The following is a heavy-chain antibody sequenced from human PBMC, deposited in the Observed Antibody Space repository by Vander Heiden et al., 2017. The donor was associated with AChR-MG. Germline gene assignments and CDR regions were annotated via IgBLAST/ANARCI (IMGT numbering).Heavy chain of an antibody. Sequence: QLQLQESGSGLVKPSQTLSLTCAVSGGSISSGGYSWSWIRQPPGKGLEWIGYIYHSGSTYYNPSLKSRVTISVDRSKNQFSLKLSSVTAADTAVYYGARALDYGGKGDAFDIWGQGTMVTVSS. CDR3: ARALDYGGKGDAFDI. V-gene: IGHV4-30-2*01. CDR2: IYHSGST. CDR1: GGSISSGGYS. D-gene: IGHD4-17*01. J-gene: IGHJ3*02.